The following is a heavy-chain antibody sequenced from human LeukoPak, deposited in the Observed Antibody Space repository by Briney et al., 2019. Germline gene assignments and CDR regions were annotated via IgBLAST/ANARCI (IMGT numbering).Heavy chain of an antibody. CDR1: GCTFSSYA. CDR3: AREDFDVVVVAAS. CDR2: IIPILGIG. D-gene: IGHD2-15*01. Sequence: GASVKVSCKASGCTFSSYAISWVRQAPGQGLEWMGRIIPILGIGNYAQKFQGRVTITAAKYTTTDYMDLSSLRSEDTAVYYCAREDFDVVVVAASWGQGTLVTVSS. J-gene: IGHJ4*02. V-gene: IGHV1-69*04.